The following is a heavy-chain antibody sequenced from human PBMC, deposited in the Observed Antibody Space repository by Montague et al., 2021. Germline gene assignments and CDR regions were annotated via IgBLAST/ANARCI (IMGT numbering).Heavy chain of an antibody. V-gene: IGHV4-31*03. J-gene: IGHJ4*02. CDR2: IFYSGNT. D-gene: IGHD3-10*01. CDR3: AIAEDYYGSGSYLGFDY. CDR1: GGSISSGGYY. Sequence: TLSLTCTVSGGSISSGGYYWSWIRQLPGKGLEWIGYIFYSGNTYYNPSLKSRVTISVDTSKNQFSLKLSSVTAADTAVYYCAIAEDYYGSGSYLGFDYWGQGTLVTVSS.